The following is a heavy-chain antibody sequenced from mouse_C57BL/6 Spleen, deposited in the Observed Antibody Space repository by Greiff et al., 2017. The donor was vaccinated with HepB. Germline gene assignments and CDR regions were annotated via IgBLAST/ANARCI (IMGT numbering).Heavy chain of an antibody. V-gene: IGHV8-8*01. CDR1: GFSLSTFGMG. Sequence: QVTLKVSGPGILQPSQTLSLTCSFSGFSLSTFGMGVGWIRQPSGKGLEWLAHIWWDDDKYYNPALKSRLTISKDTSKNQVFLKIANVDTADTATYYCARMTVVANPYYYAMDYWGQGTSVTVSS. CDR2: IWWDDDK. D-gene: IGHD1-1*01. CDR3: ARMTVVANPYYYAMDY. J-gene: IGHJ4*01.